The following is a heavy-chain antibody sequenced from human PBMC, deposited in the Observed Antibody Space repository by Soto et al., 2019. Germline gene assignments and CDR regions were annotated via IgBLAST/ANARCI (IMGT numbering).Heavy chain of an antibody. J-gene: IGHJ4*02. CDR3: ANNNDYHLNY. V-gene: IGHV3-7*01. CDR2: IKSDGSEK. CDR1: EFTFSNYW. Sequence: GGSLRLSCAASEFTFSNYWMSWVRQAPGKGLVWVANIKSDGSEKYYPDSVKGRFTISRDNAKNSLHLQMNSLRAEDTAVYYCANNNDYHLNYWGQGSLVPVSS. D-gene: IGHD4-17*01.